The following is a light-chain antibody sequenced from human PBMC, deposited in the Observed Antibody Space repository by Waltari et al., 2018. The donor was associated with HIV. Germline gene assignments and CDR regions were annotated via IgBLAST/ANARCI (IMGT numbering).Light chain of an antibody. CDR2: AAS. Sequence: DIQMPQSPSSLSASVGDRVTITCRASQSIDTYLNWYQQTPGKAPKLLIFAASNLQGGVPSRFSGSGSGTDFTLTVNSLQPEDFATYYCQQTYRTPQTFGQGTRLAI. V-gene: IGKV1-39*01. CDR3: QQTYRTPQT. J-gene: IGKJ5*01. CDR1: QSIDTY.